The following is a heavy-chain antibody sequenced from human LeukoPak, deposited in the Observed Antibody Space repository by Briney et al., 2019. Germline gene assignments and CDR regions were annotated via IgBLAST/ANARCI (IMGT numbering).Heavy chain of an antibody. D-gene: IGHD2-2*01. Sequence: GGSLRLSCAASGFTFSGYAMHWVRQAPGKGLEWVAVISYDGSNKYYADSVKGRFTISRDNSENTLYLQMNSLRAEDTAVYYCARVEAVPAALDYWGQGTLVTVSS. J-gene: IGHJ4*02. CDR1: GFTFSGYA. V-gene: IGHV3-30-3*01. CDR3: ARVEAVPAALDY. CDR2: ISYDGSNK.